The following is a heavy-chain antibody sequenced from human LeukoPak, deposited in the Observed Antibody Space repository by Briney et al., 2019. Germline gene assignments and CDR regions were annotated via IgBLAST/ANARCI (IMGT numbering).Heavy chain of an antibody. D-gene: IGHD3-10*01. Sequence: GASVKVSCKISGFGLSDLSIHWMRQAPGKGLEWVGGIRPETGEPIFAQKFRGRVTITEDTFTDTDYLELRGLTSEDTAVYYCSTDSGRSYFYFDFWGQGTLVTVSS. CDR2: IRPETGEP. CDR1: GFGLSDLS. J-gene: IGHJ4*02. CDR3: STDSGRSYFYFDF. V-gene: IGHV1-24*01.